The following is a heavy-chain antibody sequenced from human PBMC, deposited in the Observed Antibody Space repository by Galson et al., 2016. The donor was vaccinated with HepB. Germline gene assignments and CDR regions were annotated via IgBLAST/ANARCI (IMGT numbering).Heavy chain of an antibody. V-gene: IGHV3-21*01. CDR1: GFTFSSNA. CDR3: ARDLSYYDSCVSDF. CDR2: ISRTSTYI. Sequence: SLRLSCAASGFTFSSNAMSWVRQAPGKGLEWVASISRTSTYIEYAASVRGRFIISRDNAENSLYLQMDTLRAEDTAVYYCARDLSYYDSCVSDFWGQGTLVTVSS. D-gene: IGHD3-22*01. J-gene: IGHJ4*02.